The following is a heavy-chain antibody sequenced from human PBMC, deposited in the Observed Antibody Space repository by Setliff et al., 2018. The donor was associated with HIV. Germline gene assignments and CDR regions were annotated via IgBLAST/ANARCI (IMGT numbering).Heavy chain of an antibody. CDR3: ARDKGYSYGTYGAFDI. CDR2: VYHSGST. Sequence: SETLSLTCSVSGYSMRSGYYGGWIRQPPGKGLEWIGSVYHSGSTYYNPSLKTRVTISIDTSKNQFSLKLSSVTAADTAVFYCARDKGYSYGTYGAFDIWGQGTMVTVSS. J-gene: IGHJ3*02. V-gene: IGHV4-38-2*02. CDR1: GYSMRSGYY. D-gene: IGHD5-18*01.